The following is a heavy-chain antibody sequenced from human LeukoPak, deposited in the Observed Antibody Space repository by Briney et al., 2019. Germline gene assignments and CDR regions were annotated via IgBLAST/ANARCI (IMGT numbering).Heavy chain of an antibody. D-gene: IGHD1-26*01. CDR1: GYTFTSYG. Sequence: GASVEVSCKASGYTFTSYGISWVRQAPGQGLEWMGWISAYNGNTNYAQKLQGRVTMTTDTSTSTAYMELRSLRSDDTAVYYCARNGGSYPFGWDYFDYWGQGTLVTVSS. J-gene: IGHJ4*02. CDR3: ARNGGSYPFGWDYFDY. CDR2: ISAYNGNT. V-gene: IGHV1-18*01.